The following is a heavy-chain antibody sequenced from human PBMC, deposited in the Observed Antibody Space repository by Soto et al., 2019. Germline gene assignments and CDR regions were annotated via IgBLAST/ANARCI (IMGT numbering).Heavy chain of an antibody. CDR1: GFSLSTTGMG. CDR3: AHRGSKGDFDL. CDR2: LYWDDDK. V-gene: IGHV2-5*02. Sequence: SGPTLVNPTQTLTLTCTFSGFSLSTTGMGVGWIRQPPGKALEWLALLYWDDDKHYSPFLKSRLTITKDTSKNQVVLTMTNMDPVDTATYYCAHRGSKGDFDLWGQGTLVTVSS. J-gene: IGHJ5*02.